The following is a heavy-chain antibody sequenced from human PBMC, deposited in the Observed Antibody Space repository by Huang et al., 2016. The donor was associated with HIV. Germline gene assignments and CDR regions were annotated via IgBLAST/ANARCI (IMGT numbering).Heavy chain of an antibody. D-gene: IGHD4-17*01. CDR1: GFIFNDFA. CDR2: VRRKAFGGAS. CDR3: SPSGDDYFYFYMDV. Sequence: QLVESGGDSVQSGRSLRLSCRGSGFIFNDFAIHWFRQSPGKGREWVGFVRRKAFGGASKSAPSVKDRFTVSRDEAKNVAFLQMDNLQVDDTAIYYCSPSGDDYFYFYMDVWGNGTTVIVS. J-gene: IGHJ6*03. V-gene: IGHV3-49*03.